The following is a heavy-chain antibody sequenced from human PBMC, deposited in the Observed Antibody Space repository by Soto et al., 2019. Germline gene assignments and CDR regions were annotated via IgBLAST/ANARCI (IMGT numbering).Heavy chain of an antibody. CDR3: TKSGSYYAPSDS. V-gene: IGHV3-66*01. D-gene: IGHD1-26*01. CDR1: GFSVKSHY. Sequence: EVQLVESGGGLVQPGGSLTLSCAAFGFSVKSHYVTWVRQAPGKGLEWVSVIQSDGRTFYADSVKGRFIISRDNSKNTVDLQMNRLRAEDRAVYYCTKSGSYYAPSDSWGQGTLVTVSS. CDR2: IQSDGRT. J-gene: IGHJ4*02.